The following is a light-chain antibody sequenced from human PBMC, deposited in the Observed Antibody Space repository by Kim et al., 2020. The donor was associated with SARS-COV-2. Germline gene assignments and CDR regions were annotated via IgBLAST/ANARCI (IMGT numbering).Light chain of an antibody. Sequence: DIQMTQSPSSLSASVGDRVTITCRASQSISSYLNWYQQKPGRAPKLLIYAASRLQSGVPSRFSGSGPETDFTLTISSLQPEDFATYYCQQSYSTPWTFGQGTKVDIK. V-gene: IGKV1-39*01. J-gene: IGKJ1*01. CDR1: QSISSY. CDR3: QQSYSTPWT. CDR2: AAS.